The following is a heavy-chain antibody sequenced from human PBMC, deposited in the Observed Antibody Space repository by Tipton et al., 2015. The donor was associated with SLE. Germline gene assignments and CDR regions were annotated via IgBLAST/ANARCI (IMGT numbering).Heavy chain of an antibody. J-gene: IGHJ6*02. Sequence: LRLSCTVSGGSINSNSYYWGWIRQPPGKGLEWIGNIYYDGSSNYNPSLRSRVTISVDSSKNQFSLKVRSVTAADTAVYYCAREDCGGDCYWEDHYGMDVWGQGTTVTVSS. CDR1: GGSINSNSYY. V-gene: IGHV4-39*01. CDR2: IYYDGSS. D-gene: IGHD2-21*01. CDR3: AREDCGGDCYWEDHYGMDV.